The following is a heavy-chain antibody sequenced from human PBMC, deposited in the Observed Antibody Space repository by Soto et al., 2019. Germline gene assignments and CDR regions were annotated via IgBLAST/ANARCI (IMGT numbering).Heavy chain of an antibody. CDR2: ITHSGST. D-gene: IGHD3-10*01. J-gene: IGHJ6*02. V-gene: IGHV4-34*01. Sequence: LSLTCALYGGSFSDYYWGWIRQPPGKGLECIGEITHSGSTNYNPSLKSRVTLSVDTSKNQFSLNLTSVTAADTAVYYCARGLRAPFGVRLSYYYYGMDVWGQGTTVTVSS. CDR1: GGSFSDYY. CDR3: ARGLRAPFGVRLSYYYYGMDV.